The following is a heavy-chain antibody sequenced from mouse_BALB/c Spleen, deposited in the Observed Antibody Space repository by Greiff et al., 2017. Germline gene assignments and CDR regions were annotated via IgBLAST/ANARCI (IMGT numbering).Heavy chain of an antibody. V-gene: IGHV1-77*01. CDR1: GYTFTDYV. J-gene: IGHJ4*01. CDR2: IYPGSGST. CDR3: ARGHYYGSSYGMDY. D-gene: IGHD1-1*01. Sequence: VKVVESGPELVKPGASVKMSCKASGYTFTDYVISWVKQRTGQGLEWIGEIYPGSGSTYYNEKFKGKATLTADKSSNTAYMQLSSLTSEDSAVYFCARGHYYGSSYGMDYWGQGTSVTVSS.